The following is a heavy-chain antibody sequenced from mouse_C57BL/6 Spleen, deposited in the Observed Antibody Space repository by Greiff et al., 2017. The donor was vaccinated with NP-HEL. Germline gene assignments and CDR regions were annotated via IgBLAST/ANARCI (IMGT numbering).Heavy chain of an antibody. J-gene: IGHJ4*01. D-gene: IGHD2-12*01. Sequence: EVQLQQSGPELVKPGASVKISCKASGYTFTDYYMNWVKQSHGKSLEWIGDINPNNGGTSYNQKFKGKATLTVDKSSSTAYMELRSLTSEDSAVYYCARGYYTYAMDYWGQGTSVTVSS. V-gene: IGHV1-26*01. CDR2: INPNNGGT. CDR1: GYTFTDYY. CDR3: ARGYYTYAMDY.